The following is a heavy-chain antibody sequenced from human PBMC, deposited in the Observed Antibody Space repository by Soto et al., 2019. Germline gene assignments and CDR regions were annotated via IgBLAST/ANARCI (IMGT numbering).Heavy chain of an antibody. CDR2: LSYDGSQK. V-gene: IGHV3-30-3*01. Sequence: QVQLVESGGGVVQPGRSLRLSCAAAGFTFSGYIMNWVRQAPGKGLEWVAVLSYDGSQKYYGDSMKGRFTISRDNARNTLCLQMNSLRPEDTAVYYCARSPSSGSLWRGFDSWGQGTLVTVSS. D-gene: IGHD1-26*01. CDR1: GFTFSGYI. J-gene: IGHJ4*02. CDR3: ARSPSSGSLWRGFDS.